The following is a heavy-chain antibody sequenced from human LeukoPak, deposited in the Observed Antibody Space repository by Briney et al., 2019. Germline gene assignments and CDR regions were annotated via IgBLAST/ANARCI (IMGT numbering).Heavy chain of an antibody. D-gene: IGHD2-15*01. CDR1: GYTLTELS. CDR3: ATGVQICGRGSCDY. CDR2: FDPEDGET. V-gene: IGHV1-24*01. J-gene: IGHJ4*02. Sequence: ASVKVSCKVSGYTLTELSMHWVRQAPGKGLEWKGGFDPEDGETIYAQKFQGRVTMTEDTSTDTAYMELSSLRSEDTAVYYCATGVQICGRGSCDYWGQGTLVTVSS.